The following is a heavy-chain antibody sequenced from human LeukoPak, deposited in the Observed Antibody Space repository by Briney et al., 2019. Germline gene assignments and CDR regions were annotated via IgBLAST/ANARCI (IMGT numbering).Heavy chain of an antibody. CDR1: GGSISSYY. J-gene: IGHJ4*02. V-gene: IGHV4-59*08. CDR2: IYYSGST. CDR3: ARHTGYYDILTGYYILYYFDY. Sequence: SETLSLTCTVSGGSISSYYWSWIRQPPGKGLEWIGYIYYSGSTNYNPSLKSRVTISVDTYKNQFSLKLSSVTAADTAVYYCARHTGYYDILTGYYILYYFDYWGQGTLVTVSS. D-gene: IGHD3-9*01.